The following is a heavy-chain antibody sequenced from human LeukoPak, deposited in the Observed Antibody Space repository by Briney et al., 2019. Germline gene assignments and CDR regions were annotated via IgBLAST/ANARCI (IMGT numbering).Heavy chain of an antibody. D-gene: IGHD4-17*01. CDR3: ALDYGDYVFDY. J-gene: IGHJ4*02. CDR2: MNPNSGNT. V-gene: IGHV1-8*01. CDR1: GYTFTSYD. Sequence: ASVKVSCKASGYTFTSYDIHWVRQATGQGLEWMGWMNPNSGNTGYAQKFQGRVTITKNTSISTAYRELSSLRSEDAAVYDCALDYGDYVFDYWGQGTLVTVSS.